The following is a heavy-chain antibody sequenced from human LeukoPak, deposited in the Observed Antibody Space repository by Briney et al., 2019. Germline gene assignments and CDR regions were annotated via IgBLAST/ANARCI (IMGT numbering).Heavy chain of an antibody. D-gene: IGHD3-10*01. Sequence: GESLKISCKGSGYSFTSYWIGWVRQMPGKGLEWMGIIYPGDSDTRYSPSFQGQVTISADKSISTAYLQWSSLKASDTAMYYCARQSGYVVRGVIDYYYYYYMDVWGKGTTVTISS. CDR3: ARQSGYVVRGVIDYYYYYYMDV. CDR1: GYSFTSYW. CDR2: IYPGDSDT. J-gene: IGHJ6*03. V-gene: IGHV5-51*01.